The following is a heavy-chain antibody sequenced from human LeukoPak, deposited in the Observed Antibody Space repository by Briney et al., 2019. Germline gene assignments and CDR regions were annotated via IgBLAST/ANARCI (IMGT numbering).Heavy chain of an antibody. D-gene: IGHD2-2*02. CDR2: INWNGGST. J-gene: IGHJ3*02. CDR1: GFTFDDYG. Sequence: PGGSLRLSCAASGFTFDDYGMSWVRQAPGKGLEWASGINWNGGSTGYADSVKGRFTISRDNAKNSLYLQMNSLRAEDTALYYCARDCSSTSCYNRAFDIWGQGTMVTVSS. CDR3: ARDCSSTSCYNRAFDI. V-gene: IGHV3-20*04.